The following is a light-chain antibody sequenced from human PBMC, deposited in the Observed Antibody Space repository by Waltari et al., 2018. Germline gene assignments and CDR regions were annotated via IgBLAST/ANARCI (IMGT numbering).Light chain of an antibody. V-gene: IGLV2-23*01. Sequence: QSALTQPASVSGSPGQSIPIPCTGTTNHVGNYNLVSWFQQHPGRAPQLLIFEAIKRPSGVSDRFSASKSGNTASLTISRLQAEDEADYYCCSYAGTYTYVFGTGTKVTVL. CDR3: CSYAGTYTYV. CDR1: TNHVGNYNL. CDR2: EAI. J-gene: IGLJ1*01.